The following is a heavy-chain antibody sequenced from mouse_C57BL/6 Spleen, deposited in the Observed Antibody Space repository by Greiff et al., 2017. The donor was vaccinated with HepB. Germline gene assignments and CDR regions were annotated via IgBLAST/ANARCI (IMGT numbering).Heavy chain of an antibody. D-gene: IGHD1-1*01. V-gene: IGHV1-82*01. J-gene: IGHJ2*01. CDR3: AREAYYGSSWYLDY. CDR2: IYPGDGDT. Sequence: VQLQQSGPELVKPGASVKISCKASGYAFSSSWMNWVKQRPGKGLEWIGRIYPGDGDTNYNGKFKGKATLTADKSSSTAYMQLSSLTSEDSAVYFCAREAYYGSSWYLDYWGQGTTLTVSS. CDR1: GYAFSSSW.